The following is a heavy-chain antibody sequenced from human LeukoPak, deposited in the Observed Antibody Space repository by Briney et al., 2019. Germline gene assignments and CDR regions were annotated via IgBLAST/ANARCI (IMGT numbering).Heavy chain of an antibody. CDR1: GFTFSSYG. CDR3: ARDEIPFYGMDV. V-gene: IGHV3-33*01. J-gene: IGHJ6*02. CDR2: IWYDGSNK. Sequence: GRSLRLSCAASGFTFSSYGMHWVRQAPGKGLEWVAVIWYDGSNKYYADSVKGRFTISRDNSKNTLYLQMNSLRAEDTAVYYCARDEIPFYGMDVWGQGTTVTVSS. D-gene: IGHD2-2*02.